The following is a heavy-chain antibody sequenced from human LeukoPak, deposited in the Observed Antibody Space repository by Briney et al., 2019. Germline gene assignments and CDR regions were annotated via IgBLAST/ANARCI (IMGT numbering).Heavy chain of an antibody. J-gene: IGHJ4*02. V-gene: IGHV3-30*18. Sequence: GGSLRLSCAGSGFTFSNSWMGWVRQAPGKGLEGVAVTSYDGTNKYYADSVKGRFTISRDNSKNTLYLQMNSLRAEDTAVYYCAKDGTRDLYSGSPRFDYWGQGTLVTVSS. CDR3: AKDGTRDLYSGSPRFDY. CDR2: TSYDGTNK. D-gene: IGHD5-12*01. CDR1: GFTFSNSW.